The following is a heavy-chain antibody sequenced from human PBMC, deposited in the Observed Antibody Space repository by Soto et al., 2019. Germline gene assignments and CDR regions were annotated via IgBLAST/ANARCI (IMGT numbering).Heavy chain of an antibody. CDR3: ARHRGTTTIFGVAHLYGLDV. V-gene: IGHV3-74*01. J-gene: IGHJ6*02. D-gene: IGHD3-3*01. Sequence: PGGSLRLSCARSGFTFSTYWMHWVRQAPGKGLVWVSRVSNDGSTTNYADSVKGRFTISRDNAKNTLYLQMNDLRAEDTAVYYCARHRGTTTIFGVAHLYGLDVWGQGTTVTVTS. CDR1: GFTFSTYW. CDR2: VSNDGSTT.